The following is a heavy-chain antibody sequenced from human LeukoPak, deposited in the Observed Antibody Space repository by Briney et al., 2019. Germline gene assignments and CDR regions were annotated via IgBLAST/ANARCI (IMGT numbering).Heavy chain of an antibody. Sequence: ASVTVSCKASGYTFTGYYMHWVRQAPGQGLEWMGWINPNSGGTNYAQKFQGRVTMTRDTSISTAYMELSRLRSDDTAVYYCARDAGEGGSYFSRDYYYYYMDVWGKGTTVTISS. CDR2: INPNSGGT. D-gene: IGHD1-26*01. J-gene: IGHJ6*03. V-gene: IGHV1-2*02. CDR3: ARDAGEGGSYFSRDYYYYYMDV. CDR1: GYTFTGYY.